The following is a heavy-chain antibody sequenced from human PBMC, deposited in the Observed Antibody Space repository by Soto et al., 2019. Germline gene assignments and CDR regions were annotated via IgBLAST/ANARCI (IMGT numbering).Heavy chain of an antibody. D-gene: IGHD3-16*01. CDR2: INPILSMS. V-gene: IGHV1-69*02. CDR3: SSLYASVNLAFDH. Sequence: QVQLVQSGAEVKRPGSSVKVSCKASGDTFTFYSINWVRQAPGLGLEWMGRINPILSMSNYTQRFQGRVTITTAKSPCTTSTLLTSLTSRPTSTSFCSSLYASVNLAFDHWGQRALFTVSS. J-gene: IGHJ4*02. CDR1: GDTFTFYS.